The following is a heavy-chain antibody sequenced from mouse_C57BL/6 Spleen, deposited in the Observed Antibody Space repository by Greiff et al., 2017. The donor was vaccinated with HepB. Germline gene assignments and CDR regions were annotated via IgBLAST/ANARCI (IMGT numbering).Heavy chain of an antibody. CDR1: GYSITSGYY. V-gene: IGHV3-6*01. D-gene: IGHD2-1*01. CDR3: ARDIYYGNPWFAY. Sequence: VQLKESGPGLVKPSQSLSLTCSVTGYSITSGYYWNWIRQFPGNKLEWMGYISYDGSNNYNPSLKNRISITRDTSKNQFFLKLNSVTTEDTATYYCARDIYYGNPWFAYWGQGTLVTVSA. J-gene: IGHJ3*01. CDR2: ISYDGSN.